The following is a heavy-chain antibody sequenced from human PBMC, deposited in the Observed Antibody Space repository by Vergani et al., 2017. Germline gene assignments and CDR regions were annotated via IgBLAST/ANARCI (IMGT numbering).Heavy chain of an antibody. D-gene: IGHD3-22*01. J-gene: IGHJ4*02. Sequence: EVHLLESGGGQVEAGGSLRLSCVASGFTFSNSAMSWVRQTSGKGLEWVSAISGHGDRTYYADSVKGRFTISRDNSKNMLYLQMNSLRAEDTAVYYCTRGWYYDSIAYWAYWGQGTLVTVSS. CDR3: TRGWYYDSIAYWAY. CDR1: GFTFSNSA. CDR2: ISGHGDRT. V-gene: IGHV3-23*01.